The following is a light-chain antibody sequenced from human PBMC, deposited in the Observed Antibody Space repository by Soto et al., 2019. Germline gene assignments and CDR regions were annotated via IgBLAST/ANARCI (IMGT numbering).Light chain of an antibody. V-gene: IGKV3-20*01. CDR2: GAS. J-gene: IGKJ1*01. CDR3: QEYGATPGT. CDR1: QSVTNSY. Sequence: EIVLTHSPDTLSLSPGERVTLSCRASQSVTNSYLAWYQQKPGQGPRLLIHGASSRATGTPDRFVGSGSGTDFTLTISRLEPEEFAVYYCQEYGATPGTFGQGTKLVIK.